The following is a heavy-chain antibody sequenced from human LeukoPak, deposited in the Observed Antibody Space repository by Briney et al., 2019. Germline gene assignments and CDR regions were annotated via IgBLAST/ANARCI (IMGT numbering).Heavy chain of an antibody. CDR2: FDPEDGET. J-gene: IGHJ4*02. CDR1: VYGLTELS. CDR3: ARAIAVAGVFDY. Sequence: ASVKVSCKVSVYGLTELSMHWVRQAPGKGLEWMGGFDPEDGETIYAQKFQGRVTMTRDTSTSTVYMELSSLRSEDTAVYYCARAIAVAGVFDYWGQGTLVTVSS. D-gene: IGHD6-19*01. V-gene: IGHV1-24*01.